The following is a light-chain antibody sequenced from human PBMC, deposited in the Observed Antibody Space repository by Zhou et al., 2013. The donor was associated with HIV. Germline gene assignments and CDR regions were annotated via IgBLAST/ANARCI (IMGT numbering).Light chain of an antibody. CDR2: GAS. V-gene: IGKV3-20*01. CDR3: QQYGTSPGWT. J-gene: IGKJ1*01. CDR1: QIIAGTY. Sequence: EIVLTQSPGTLSLSPGERATLSCTASQIIAGTYLAWYQQKPGRAPRLLIYGASSRATGVPDRFSGSESGTDFTLTISRLEPEDFAVYYCQQYGTSPGWTFGQGTKVEIK.